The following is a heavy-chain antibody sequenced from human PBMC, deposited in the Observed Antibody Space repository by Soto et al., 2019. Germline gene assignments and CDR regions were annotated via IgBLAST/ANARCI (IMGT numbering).Heavy chain of an antibody. J-gene: IGHJ3*02. Sequence: QVQLVQSGAEVKKPGSSVKVSCKASGGTFSSYAISWVRQAPGQGLEWMGGIIPIFGTANYAQKFQGRVTITADESRSTAYMELSSLRSEDTAVYYCARDGDCSGGSCYSNDAFDIWGQGTMVTVSS. V-gene: IGHV1-69*12. CDR2: IIPIFGTA. CDR1: GGTFSSYA. D-gene: IGHD2-15*01. CDR3: ARDGDCSGGSCYSNDAFDI.